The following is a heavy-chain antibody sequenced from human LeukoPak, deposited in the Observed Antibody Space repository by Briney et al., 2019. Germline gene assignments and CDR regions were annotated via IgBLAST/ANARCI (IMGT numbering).Heavy chain of an antibody. CDR3: ARQYCSSTSCNGAFDI. V-gene: IGHV1-46*01. CDR2: INPSGGST. J-gene: IGHJ3*02. CDR1: GYTFTSYY. Sequence: ASVKVSCKASGYTFTSYYMHWVRQAPGQGLEWMGIINPSGGSTSYAQKFQGRVTMTRDTSTSTVYMELSSLRSEDTAVYYCARQYCSSTSCNGAFDIWGQGTMVTVSS. D-gene: IGHD2-2*01.